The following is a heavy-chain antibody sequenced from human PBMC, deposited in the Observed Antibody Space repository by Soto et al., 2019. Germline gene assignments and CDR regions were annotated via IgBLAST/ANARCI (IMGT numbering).Heavy chain of an antibody. Sequence: SETLSITCAFSGGSISSSNWWSWVRQPPVKGLEWIGEIYHSGSTNYNPSLKSRVTISVDKSKNQFSLKLSSVTAADTAVYYCARVSGIVATISSGYYGMDVWGQGTTVTVSS. CDR2: IYHSGST. D-gene: IGHD5-12*01. V-gene: IGHV4-4*02. CDR3: ARVSGIVATISSGYYGMDV. J-gene: IGHJ6*01. CDR1: GGSISSSNW.